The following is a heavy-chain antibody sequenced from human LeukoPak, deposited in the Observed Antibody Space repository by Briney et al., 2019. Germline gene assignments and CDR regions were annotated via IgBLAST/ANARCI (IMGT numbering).Heavy chain of an antibody. CDR2: INYSGST. D-gene: IGHD3-3*02. J-gene: IGHJ4*02. CDR3: ATIGRVSIFGVVT. V-gene: IGHV4-59*07. CDR1: GGSITNSY. Sequence: SDTLSLTCTVSGGSITNSYWNWIRQSPVKGLEWIGYINYSGSTNYNPSLKSRVTISVDTSKNQFSLILSSVTAADTAVYYCATIGRVSIFGVVTWGQGTLVTVSS.